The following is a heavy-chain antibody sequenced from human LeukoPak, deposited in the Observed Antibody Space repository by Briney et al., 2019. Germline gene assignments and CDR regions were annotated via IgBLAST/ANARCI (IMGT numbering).Heavy chain of an antibody. Sequence: GASVKVSCKASGYTFTGYFIHWVRQAPGQRLEWMGWMNPSSGVTSFAQKFQGRVTMTRDTSISTAYMELNRLKSDDTAVYYCARGRATSMAAAGTPWFDPWGQGTLVTVSS. J-gene: IGHJ5*02. D-gene: IGHD6-13*01. CDR1: GYTFTGYF. V-gene: IGHV1-2*02. CDR2: MNPSSGVT. CDR3: ARGRATSMAAAGTPWFDP.